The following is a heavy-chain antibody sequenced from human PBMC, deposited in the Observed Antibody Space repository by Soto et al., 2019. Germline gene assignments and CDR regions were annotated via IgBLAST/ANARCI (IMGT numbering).Heavy chain of an antibody. CDR1: GYSFKNYA. CDR2: SNEGSGNT. J-gene: IGHJ4*02. Sequence: QVQLVQSGPEVKRPGASVRISCRTAGYSFKNYAIHWVRQAPGKKLEWMGWSNEGSGNTRYSQKFQGRMSIARDTSASTSYLDLRSLTSEDTSIYFCARDDRTISGAVTLDYWGPGTLVTVSS. CDR3: ARDDRTISGAVTLDY. D-gene: IGHD3-3*02. V-gene: IGHV1-3*01.